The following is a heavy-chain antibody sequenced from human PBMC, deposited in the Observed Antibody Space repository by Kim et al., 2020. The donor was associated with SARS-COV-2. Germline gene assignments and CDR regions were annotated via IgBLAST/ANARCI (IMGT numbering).Heavy chain of an antibody. D-gene: IGHD3-10*01. V-gene: IGHV1-18*01. CDR2: ISAYNGNT. J-gene: IGHJ3*02. CDR1: GYTFTSYG. Sequence: ASVKVSCKASGYTFTSYGISWVRQAPGQGLEWMGWISAYNGNTNYAQKLQDRVTMTTDTSTSTAYMELRSLRSDDTAVYYCARDWFGEVGDAFDIWGQGTMVTVSS. CDR3: ARDWFGEVGDAFDI.